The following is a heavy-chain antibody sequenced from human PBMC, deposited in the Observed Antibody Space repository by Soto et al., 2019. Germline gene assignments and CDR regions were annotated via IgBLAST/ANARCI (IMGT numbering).Heavy chain of an antibody. Sequence: GESLKISCKGSGYSFTSYWISWVRQMPGKGLEWMGRIDPSDSYTNYSPSFQGHVTISADKSISTAYLQWSRLKASDTAMYYCARADSSSWSYFDYWGQGTLVTVSS. V-gene: IGHV5-10-1*01. CDR1: GYSFTSYW. CDR2: IDPSDSYT. J-gene: IGHJ4*02. D-gene: IGHD6-13*01. CDR3: ARADSSSWSYFDY.